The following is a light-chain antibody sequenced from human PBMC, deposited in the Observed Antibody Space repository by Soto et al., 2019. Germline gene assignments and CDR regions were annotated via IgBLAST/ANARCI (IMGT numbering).Light chain of an antibody. V-gene: IGKV1-5*03. J-gene: IGKJ1*01. CDR1: QSISNW. Sequence: DIQMTQSPSTLSASVGDRVTITCRASQSISNWLAWYQQKPGKTPKLLIYKASNLESGAPSRFSGSGSGTEFTLTISSLQPDDFATYYCRQYKDYETFGQGTKVDIK. CDR3: RQYKDYET. CDR2: KAS.